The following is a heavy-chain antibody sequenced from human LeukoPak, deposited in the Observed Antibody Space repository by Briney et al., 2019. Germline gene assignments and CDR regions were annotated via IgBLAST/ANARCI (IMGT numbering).Heavy chain of an antibody. CDR3: ARSRYCTTTSCRHFDY. CDR1: GYSFTSYW. CDR2: IYPADSDT. D-gene: IGHD2-2*01. V-gene: IGHV5-51*01. Sequence: GESLKISCKGSGYSFTSYWIGWVRQMPGKRLEWMGIIYPADSDTRYSPSFQGQVTISADKSISTANLQWSSLKASDTAMYYCARSRYCTTTSCRHFDYWGQGTLVTVSS. J-gene: IGHJ4*02.